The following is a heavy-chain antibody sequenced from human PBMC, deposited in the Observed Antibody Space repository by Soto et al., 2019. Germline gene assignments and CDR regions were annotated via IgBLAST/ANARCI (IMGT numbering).Heavy chain of an antibody. CDR2: ISGSGGST. Sequence: GSLRLSCAASGFTFSSYAMSWVRQAPGKGLEWVSAISGSGGSTYYADSVKGRFTISRDNSKNTLYLQMNSLRAEDTAVYYCAKISSVWIQLWPFYYGMDVWGQGTTVTVSS. D-gene: IGHD5-18*01. J-gene: IGHJ6*02. CDR1: GFTFSSYA. V-gene: IGHV3-23*01. CDR3: AKISSVWIQLWPFYYGMDV.